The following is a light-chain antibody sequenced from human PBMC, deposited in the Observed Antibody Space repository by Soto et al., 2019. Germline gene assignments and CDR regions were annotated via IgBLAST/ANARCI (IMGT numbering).Light chain of an antibody. CDR3: QQYGAWLFT. CDR1: RAVYINA. V-gene: IGKV3-20*01. J-gene: IGKJ3*01. CDR2: GAS. Sequence: VVLTQSPATLSLSPGEPATLSCRASRAVYINALACYQQKPGRTPTLLIYGASTRATCIPDRFSGTGSGTEFSLTICSVEPEDFAVYYCQQYGAWLFTFGSRTRVEI.